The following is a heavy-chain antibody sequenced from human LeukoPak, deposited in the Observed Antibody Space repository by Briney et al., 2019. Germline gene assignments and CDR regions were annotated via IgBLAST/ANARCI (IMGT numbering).Heavy chain of an antibody. Sequence: GRSLRLSCAASGFTFSSYAMHWVRQAPSKGLEWVAVISYDGSNKYYADSVKGRFTISRDNSKNTLYLQMNSLRAEDTAVYYCANAGYSSSWGAFDIWGQGTMVTVSS. V-gene: IGHV3-30-3*01. D-gene: IGHD6-13*01. CDR1: GFTFSSYA. CDR2: ISYDGSNK. CDR3: ANAGYSSSWGAFDI. J-gene: IGHJ3*02.